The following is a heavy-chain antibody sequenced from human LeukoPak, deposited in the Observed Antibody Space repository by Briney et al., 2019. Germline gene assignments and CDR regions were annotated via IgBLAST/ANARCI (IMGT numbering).Heavy chain of an antibody. V-gene: IGHV4-34*01. Sequence: PSETLSLTCAVYGGSFSGYYWSWIRQPLGKGLEWIGEINHSGSTNYNPSLKSRVTISVDTSKNQFSLKLSSVTAADTAVYYCARGLVAARRRRSFDYWGQGTLVTVSS. J-gene: IGHJ4*02. CDR1: GGSFSGYY. CDR2: INHSGST. CDR3: ARGLVAARRRRSFDY. D-gene: IGHD6-6*01.